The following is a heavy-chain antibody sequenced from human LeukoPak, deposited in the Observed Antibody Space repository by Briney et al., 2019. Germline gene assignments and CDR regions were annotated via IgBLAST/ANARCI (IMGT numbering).Heavy chain of an antibody. D-gene: IGHD2-21*01. Sequence: GASVKVSCKASGGTFSSYATSWVRQAPGQGLEWTGGIIPIFGTANYAQKFQGRVTITADESTSTAYMELSSLRSEDTAVYYCARDSPCPPFDCPSPLYYYGMDVWGQGTTVTVSS. V-gene: IGHV1-69*13. CDR1: GGTFSSYA. J-gene: IGHJ6*02. CDR2: IIPIFGTA. CDR3: ARDSPCPPFDCPSPLYYYGMDV.